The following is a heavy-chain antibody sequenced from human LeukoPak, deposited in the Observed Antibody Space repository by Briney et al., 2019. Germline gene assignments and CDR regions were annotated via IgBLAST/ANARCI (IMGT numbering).Heavy chain of an antibody. V-gene: IGHV5-51*01. CDR2: IYPDDSNT. D-gene: IGHD1-7*01. J-gene: IGHJ3*02. Sequence: GESLKISCKGSGYGFATHWIAWVRQMPGKGLEWMGIIYPDDSNTRYSPSFQGQVTISADKSISTAYLQWSSLKASDTAMYYCARGRTTTLSDAFHIWGQGTTVTVSS. CDR3: ARGRTTTLSDAFHI. CDR1: GYGFATHW.